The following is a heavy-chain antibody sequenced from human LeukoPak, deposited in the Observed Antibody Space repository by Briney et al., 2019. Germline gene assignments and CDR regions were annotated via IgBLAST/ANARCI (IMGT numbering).Heavy chain of an antibody. J-gene: IGHJ3*02. CDR1: GYTFTGYY. CDR3: ARVADGYNYGAFDI. V-gene: IGHV1-2*02. CDR2: INPNSGGT. Sequence: GASVKVSCKASGYTFTGYYIHWVRQAPGQGLEWMGWINPNSGGTSYARRLQGGVTMTRDTSISTAYMELSSLRSDDTAVYYCARVADGYNYGAFDIWGQGTVVTVSS. D-gene: IGHD5-24*01.